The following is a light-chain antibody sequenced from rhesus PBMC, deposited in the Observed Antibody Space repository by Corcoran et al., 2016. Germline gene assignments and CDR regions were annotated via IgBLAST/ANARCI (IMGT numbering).Light chain of an antibody. CDR1: QDISSN. J-gene: IGKJ2*01. V-gene: IGKV1-37*01. CDR2: YPS. CDR3: QHYNIAPHS. Sequence: DIQMTQSPSSLSASVGDTVTITCRASQDISSNVAWYQQKQGKAPKPLFYYPSYLEIGVPSRFSGSGNGIEFTLHHSSLQPEDFATYCCQHYNIAPHSFRQWTKVELK.